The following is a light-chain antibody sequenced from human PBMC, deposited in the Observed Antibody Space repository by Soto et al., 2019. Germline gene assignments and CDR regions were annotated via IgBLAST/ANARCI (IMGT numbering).Light chain of an antibody. CDR2: SND. J-gene: IGLJ1*01. Sequence: QPVLTQPPSASGTPGQRVTISCSGSSSNIGSNTVDWYQHLPRTAPKLLIYSNDQRPSGVPDRFSGSKSGTSASLAISGLQSEDEADYYCAAWDDSLNGLVFGTGTKVTVL. CDR1: SSNIGSNT. CDR3: AAWDDSLNGLV. V-gene: IGLV1-44*01.